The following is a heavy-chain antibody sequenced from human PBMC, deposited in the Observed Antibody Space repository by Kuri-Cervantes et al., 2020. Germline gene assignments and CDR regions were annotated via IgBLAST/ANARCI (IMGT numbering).Heavy chain of an antibody. D-gene: IGHD5-18*01. Sequence: GESLKISCAASGFTFSSYDMHWVRQATGKGLEWVSAIGTAGDTYYPGSVKGRFTISRENAKNSLYLQMNSLRAEDTAVYYCARVGRDSYGPLGYFDYWGQGTLVTVSS. J-gene: IGHJ4*02. CDR1: GFTFSSYD. CDR3: ARVGRDSYGPLGYFDY. CDR2: IGTAGDT. V-gene: IGHV3-13*01.